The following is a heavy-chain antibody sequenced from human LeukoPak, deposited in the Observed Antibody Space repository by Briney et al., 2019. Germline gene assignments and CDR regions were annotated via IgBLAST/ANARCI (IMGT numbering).Heavy chain of an antibody. CDR2: ISGSGGST. V-gene: IGHV3-23*01. Sequence: GGSLRLSCAASGFTFSSYAMSWVRQAPGKGLEWVSTISGSGGSTYYADSVKGRFTISRDNSKNTLYLQMNSLRAEDTAVYYCARDGAEWYYYDSSGYLDYWGQGTLVTVSS. J-gene: IGHJ4*02. CDR1: GFTFSSYA. D-gene: IGHD3-22*01. CDR3: ARDGAEWYYYDSSGYLDY.